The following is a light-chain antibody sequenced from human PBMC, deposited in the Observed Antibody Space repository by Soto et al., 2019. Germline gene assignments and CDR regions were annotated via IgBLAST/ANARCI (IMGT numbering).Light chain of an antibody. J-gene: IGKJ5*01. CDR3: QQRSTWPPLT. V-gene: IGKV1D-12*01. Sequence: EIQVTQSPSSVSAYVGDRVTITCRASQGISSWLAWYQQKPGKAPKLLIYAASSLQSGVPSRFSGSGSGTDFTLTISSLQPEDFAVYYCQQRSTWPPLTSGHGTRPEIK. CDR1: QGISSW. CDR2: AAS.